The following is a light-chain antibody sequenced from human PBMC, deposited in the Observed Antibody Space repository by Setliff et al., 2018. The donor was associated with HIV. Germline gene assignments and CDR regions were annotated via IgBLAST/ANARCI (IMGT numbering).Light chain of an antibody. V-gene: IGLV2-14*03. CDR3: ASYANSDVFI. CDR1: SSDIGAFDF. CDR2: DVT. J-gene: IGLJ1*01. Sequence: QSVLTQPASVSGSPGQSITVSCTGTSSDIGAFDFVSWYRQHPGKAPELMIYDVTNRPSGVSHRFSGSKSGNTASLTISGLKAEDEADYYCASYANSDVFIFGSGTKV.